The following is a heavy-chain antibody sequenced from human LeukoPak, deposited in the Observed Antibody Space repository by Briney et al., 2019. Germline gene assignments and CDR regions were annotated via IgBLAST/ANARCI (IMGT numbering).Heavy chain of an antibody. CDR1: GFTFDDYA. V-gene: IGHV3-20*04. D-gene: IGHD4-11*01. CDR3: ARRGQLTTGPFDS. CDR2: INWSGGSA. J-gene: IGHJ4*02. Sequence: GGSLRLSCAASGFTFDDYAMSWVRQAPGKGLEWVSGINWSGGSATYADSVKGRFTISRDNAKNSLYLQMNSLRAEDTAWYYGARRGQLTTGPFDSWAREPWSPSPQ.